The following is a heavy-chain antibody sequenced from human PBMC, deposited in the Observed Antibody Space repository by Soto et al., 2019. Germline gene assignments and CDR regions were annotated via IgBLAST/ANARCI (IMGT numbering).Heavy chain of an antibody. CDR1: GGSISSYF. D-gene: IGHD3-9*01. CDR3: ARVLRYFDWLSGPDY. V-gene: IGHV4-59*01. Sequence: SETLSLTCTVSGGSISSYFWSWIRQPPGKGLEWIGYIYYSGSTNYNPSLKSRVTISLDTSKNQFSLKLSSVTAADTAVYYCARVLRYFDWLSGPDYWGQGTLVTAPQ. J-gene: IGHJ4*02. CDR2: IYYSGST.